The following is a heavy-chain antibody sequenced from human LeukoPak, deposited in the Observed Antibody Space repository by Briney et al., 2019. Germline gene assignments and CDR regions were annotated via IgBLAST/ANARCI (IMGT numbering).Heavy chain of an antibody. D-gene: IGHD6-13*01. Sequence: SETLSLTCTVSGGSISSSSYYWGWIRQPPGKGLEWIGSIYYSGSTYYNPSLKSRVTISVDTSKNQFSLKLSSVTAADTAVYYCARGGDSSSWYRLEWGQRTLVTVSS. V-gene: IGHV4-39*01. J-gene: IGHJ4*02. CDR2: IYYSGST. CDR1: GGSISSSSYY. CDR3: ARGGDSSSWYRLE.